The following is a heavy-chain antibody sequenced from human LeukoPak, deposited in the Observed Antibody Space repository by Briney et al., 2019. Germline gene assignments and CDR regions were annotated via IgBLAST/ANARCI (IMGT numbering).Heavy chain of an antibody. D-gene: IGHD4/OR15-4a*01. CDR2: ISWNSGSI. V-gene: IGHV3-9*01. CDR3: AMGAGPRGPDAFDI. Sequence: GGSLRLSCAASGFTFDEYAIHWVRQAPGKGLEWVSGISWNSGSIGYADSVKGRFTISRDNAKNSLYLQMNSLRAEDTALYYCAMGAGPRGPDAFDIWGQGTMVTVSS. CDR1: GFTFDEYA. J-gene: IGHJ3*02.